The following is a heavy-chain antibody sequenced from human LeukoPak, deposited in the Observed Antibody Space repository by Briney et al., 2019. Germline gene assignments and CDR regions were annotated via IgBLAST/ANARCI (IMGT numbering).Heavy chain of an antibody. CDR3: AKAARVGATNGAFDI. D-gene: IGHD1-26*01. CDR1: GFTFSSYS. CDR2: ISSSSSYI. V-gene: IGHV3-21*04. J-gene: IGHJ3*02. Sequence: GGSLRLSCAASGFTFSSYSMNWVRQAPGKGLEWVSSISSSSSYIYYADSVKGRFTISRDNSKNTLYLQMNSLRAEDTAVYYCAKAARVGATNGAFDIWGQGTMVTVSS.